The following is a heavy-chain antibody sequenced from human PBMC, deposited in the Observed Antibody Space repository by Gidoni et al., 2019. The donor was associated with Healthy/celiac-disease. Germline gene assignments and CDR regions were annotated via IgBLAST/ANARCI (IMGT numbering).Heavy chain of an antibody. Sequence: EVQLVESGGGLVQPGGSLRLSCAASGFTFSSYEMNWVRQAPGKGLEWVSYISSSGSTIYYADSVKGRFTISRDNAKNSLYLQMNSLRAEDTAVYYCARDFIGGGGYVFGYYYYGMDVWGQGTTVTVSS. J-gene: IGHJ6*02. CDR2: ISSSGSTI. CDR1: GFTFSSYE. D-gene: IGHD5-12*01. V-gene: IGHV3-48*03. CDR3: ARDFIGGGGYVFGYYYYGMDV.